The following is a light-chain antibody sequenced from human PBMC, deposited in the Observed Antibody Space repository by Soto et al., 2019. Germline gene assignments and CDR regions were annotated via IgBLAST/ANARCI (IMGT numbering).Light chain of an antibody. CDR3: QQYYTTPRT. CDR1: QTVLYSSNNKNY. Sequence: DIVMTQSPDSLTVSLGERATINCKSSQTVLYSSNNKNYLAWYQHKPGQPPKLLIYWASTREFGVPDRFSGSGSATDFTLTISSLQAEDVAVYYGQQYYTTPRTFGQGTKVEIK. J-gene: IGKJ1*01. V-gene: IGKV4-1*01. CDR2: WAS.